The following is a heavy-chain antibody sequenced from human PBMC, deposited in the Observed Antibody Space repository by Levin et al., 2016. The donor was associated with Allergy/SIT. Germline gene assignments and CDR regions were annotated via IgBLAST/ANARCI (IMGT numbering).Heavy chain of an antibody. D-gene: IGHD1-26*01. J-gene: IGHJ4*02. CDR3: ARDRTRWDGTL. Sequence: WVRQAPGQGLEWMGGIIPIFGTANYAQKFQGRVTITADESTSTAYMELSSLRSEDTAVYYCARDRTRWDGTLWGQGTLVTVSS. V-gene: IGHV1-69*01. CDR2: IIPIFGTA.